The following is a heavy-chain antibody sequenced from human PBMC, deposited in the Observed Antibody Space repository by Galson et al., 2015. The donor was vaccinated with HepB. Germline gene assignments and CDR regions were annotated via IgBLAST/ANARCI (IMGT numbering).Heavy chain of an antibody. CDR3: TRDSIVDGHPAVFDS. CDR1: GFTFTTYN. CDR2: LTYDDTFT. J-gene: IGHJ4*02. Sequence: SLRLSCAASGFTFTTYNIHWVRQAPGKGLEWVAVLTYDDTFTFYADFVKGRFTISRDSSKNTLMYLQMHNLTPDDTAVYYCTRDSIVDGHPAVFDSWGPGTLVTVSS. V-gene: IGHV3-30-3*01. D-gene: IGHD2-15*01.